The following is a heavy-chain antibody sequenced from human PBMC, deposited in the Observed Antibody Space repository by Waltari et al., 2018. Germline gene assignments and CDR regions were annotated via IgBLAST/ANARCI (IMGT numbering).Heavy chain of an antibody. D-gene: IGHD3-10*01. CDR3: AKVANSYSGSGVYMPSPFDI. CDR2: ITGSGRST. V-gene: IGHV3-23*01. J-gene: IGHJ3*02. Sequence: EVLLLESGGGSVQPGGSLRLPCAASGFTFSMSDMTWVRLAPGKGLEWVSAITGSGRSTYDADSVRGRFTISRDNSKNTVYLQMNSLRAEDTALYYCAKVANSYSGSGVYMPSPFDIWGQGTMVTVSS. CDR1: GFTFSMSD.